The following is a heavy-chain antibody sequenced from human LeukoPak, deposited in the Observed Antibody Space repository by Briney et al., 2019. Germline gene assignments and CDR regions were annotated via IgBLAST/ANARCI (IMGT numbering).Heavy chain of an antibody. V-gene: IGHV4-59*01. D-gene: IGHD3-22*01. Sequence: SETLSLTCTVSGCPISSYYWSWIRQPPGKGLEWIGYIYYGGSTQYNPSLKSRVTISKDTSKTQFSLRLSSVTAADTAVYYCARARLDSSGRFDYWGQGTLVTVSS. CDR1: GCPISSYY. CDR2: IYYGGST. J-gene: IGHJ4*02. CDR3: ARARLDSSGRFDY.